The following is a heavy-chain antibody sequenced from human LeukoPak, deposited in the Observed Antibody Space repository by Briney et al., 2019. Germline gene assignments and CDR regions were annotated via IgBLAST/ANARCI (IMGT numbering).Heavy chain of an antibody. D-gene: IGHD3-9*01. V-gene: IGHV4-59*12. CDR3: ARGLLPDTLTGSSFDDWFDP. CDR1: GGSISSYY. J-gene: IGHJ5*02. CDR2: IYYSGST. Sequence: SETLSLTCTVSGGSISSYYWSWIRQPPGKGLEWIGYIYYSGSTNYNPSLKSRVTISVDTSKNQFSLKLSSVTAADTAVYYCARGLLPDTLTGSSFDDWFDPWGQGTLVTVSS.